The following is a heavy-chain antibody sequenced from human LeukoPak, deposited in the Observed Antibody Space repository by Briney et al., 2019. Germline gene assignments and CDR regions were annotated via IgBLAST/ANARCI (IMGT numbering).Heavy chain of an antibody. CDR3: AKEGRSTSPGY. D-gene: IGHD2-15*01. V-gene: IGHV4-4*07. Sequence: SETLSLTCSVSGGSISTYYWSWIRQPAGKGLEWIGRIRSSGGANYNPSLKSRVTMSVGTSTNQFSLKLDSVTAADTAVYWCAKEGRSTSPGYWGQGILVTVSS. J-gene: IGHJ4*02. CDR2: IRSSGGA. CDR1: GGSISTYY.